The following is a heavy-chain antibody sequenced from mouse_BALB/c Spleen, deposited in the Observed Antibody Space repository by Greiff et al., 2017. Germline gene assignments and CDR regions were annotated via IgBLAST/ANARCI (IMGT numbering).Heavy chain of an antibody. J-gene: IGHJ1*01. Sequence: EVQLVESGGGLVQPGGSRKLSCAASGFTFSSFGMHWVRQAPEKGLEWVAYISSGSSTIYYADTVKGRFTISRDNPKNTLFLQMTSLRSEDTAMYYCARGGTDWYFDVWGAGTTVTVSS. CDR2: ISSGSSTI. V-gene: IGHV5-17*02. CDR1: GFTFSSFG. CDR3: ARGGTDWYFDV.